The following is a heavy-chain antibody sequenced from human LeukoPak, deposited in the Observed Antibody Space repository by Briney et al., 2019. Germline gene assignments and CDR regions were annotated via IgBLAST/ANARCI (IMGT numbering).Heavy chain of an antibody. D-gene: IGHD4-11*01. J-gene: IGHJ4*02. CDR2: ISGSGGST. V-gene: IGHV3-23*01. Sequence: GGSLRLSCAASGFTFSSYAMSWVRQVPGKGLVWVSAISGSGGSTYYADSVKGRFTISRDNSKNTLYLQMNSLRAEDTAVYYCAKKLLTVTTWGFDYWGQGTLVTVSS. CDR1: GFTFSSYA. CDR3: AKKLLTVTTWGFDY.